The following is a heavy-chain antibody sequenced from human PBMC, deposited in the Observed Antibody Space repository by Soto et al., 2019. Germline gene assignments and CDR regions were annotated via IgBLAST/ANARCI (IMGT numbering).Heavy chain of an antibody. Sequence: GGSLRLSCAASGFICSSYDMSWVRQAPGKGLEWVSTILVGGSTHYPDSVKGRFTISRDNSKNTVFLQMNSLTAGDTAVYYCAKATATGGGAFDICGQGTMVTVSS. D-gene: IGHD2-8*02. V-gene: IGHV3-23*01. CDR1: GFICSSYD. CDR2: ILVGGST. CDR3: AKATATGGGAFDI. J-gene: IGHJ3*02.